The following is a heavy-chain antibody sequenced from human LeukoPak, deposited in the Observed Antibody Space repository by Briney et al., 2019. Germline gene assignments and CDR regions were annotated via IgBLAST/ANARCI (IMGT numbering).Heavy chain of an antibody. CDR1: GDSISSSY. CDR3: ARTPRTCSSTSCPIGRFDP. Sequence: PSETLSLTCTVSGDSISSSYWSWIRQPPGKTREWIGYIYYTGTTNYNPSLKSRVTISVDTSKNQFSLKLSSVTAADTAVYYCARTPRTCSSTSCPIGRFDPWGQGTLVTVSS. CDR2: IYYTGTT. D-gene: IGHD2-2*01. J-gene: IGHJ5*02. V-gene: IGHV4-59*01.